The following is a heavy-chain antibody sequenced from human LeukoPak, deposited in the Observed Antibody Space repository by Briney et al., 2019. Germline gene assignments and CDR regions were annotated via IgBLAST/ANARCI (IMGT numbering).Heavy chain of an antibody. CDR3: AKEGGSGSYRSHPVEY. J-gene: IGHJ4*02. CDR2: ISYDGSNK. V-gene: IGHV3-30*18. Sequence: GRYLRLSCAASGFTFSSYGMHWVRQAPGKGLEWVAVISYDGSNKYYADSVKGRFTISRDNSKNTLYLQMNSLRAEDTAVYYCAKEGGSGSYRSHPVEYWGQGTLVTVSS. CDR1: GFTFSSYG. D-gene: IGHD3-10*01.